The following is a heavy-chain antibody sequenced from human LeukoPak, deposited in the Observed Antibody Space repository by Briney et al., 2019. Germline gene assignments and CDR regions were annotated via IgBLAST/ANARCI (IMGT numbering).Heavy chain of an antibody. D-gene: IGHD6-6*01. CDR3: AKPARHKYSSSSLVDY. J-gene: IGHJ4*02. Sequence: PGGSLRLSCATSGFTFSSYGIHGVRQAPGKGLEGVAVIWYEGTNKYYADSVKGRLTISRDNSKNTLYLQMNSLRAEDTAVYYCAKPARHKYSSSSLVDYWGQGTLVTVSS. V-gene: IGHV3-33*06. CDR2: IWYEGTNK. CDR1: GFTFSSYG.